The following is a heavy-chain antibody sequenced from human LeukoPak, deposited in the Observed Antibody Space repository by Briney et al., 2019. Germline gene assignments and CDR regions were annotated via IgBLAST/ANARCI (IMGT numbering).Heavy chain of an antibody. Sequence: GGSLRLSCEASGFTFSTYGMHWVRQAPGRGLEWVAVISNDGYTQYYADSVKGRFTISRDNSKNALFLQMNSLRAEDTAVYYCSKDWGEYYYGSGSYYNSDGYWGQGTQVTVSS. J-gene: IGHJ4*02. D-gene: IGHD3-10*01. CDR1: GFTFSTYG. CDR2: ISNDGYTQ. V-gene: IGHV3-30*18. CDR3: SKDWGEYYYGSGSYYNSDGY.